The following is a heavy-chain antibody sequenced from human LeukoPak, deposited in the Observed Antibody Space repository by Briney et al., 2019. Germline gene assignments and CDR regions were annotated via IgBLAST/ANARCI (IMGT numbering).Heavy chain of an antibody. CDR2: IIPIFGTA. CDR1: GGTFSIYA. Sequence: GASVTVSCKASGGTFSIYAISWVRQAPGQGLEWMGGIIPIFGTANYAQKFQGRVTITADESTSTAYMELSSLRSEDTAVYYCARDPRLRIAADYYYYGMDVWGQGTTVTVSS. CDR3: ARDPRLRIAADYYYYGMDV. V-gene: IGHV1-69*13. D-gene: IGHD6-13*01. J-gene: IGHJ6*02.